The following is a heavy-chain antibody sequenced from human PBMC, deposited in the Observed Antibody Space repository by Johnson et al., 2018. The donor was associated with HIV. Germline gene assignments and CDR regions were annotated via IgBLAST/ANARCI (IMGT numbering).Heavy chain of an antibody. CDR3: AKDLEEGQQWLIGAFDI. D-gene: IGHD6-19*01. Sequence: QVQLVESGGGVVQPGESLRLSCAPSGFTFSRHPMHWVRQAPGQGLEHVATIASLGDTPYSADSVKGRFTLSRDNSKNTLYLQMNSLRAEDTAVYYCAKDLEEGQQWLIGAFDIWGQGTMVTVSS. CDR2: IASLGDTP. V-gene: IGHV3-64*04. J-gene: IGHJ3*02. CDR1: GFTFSRHP.